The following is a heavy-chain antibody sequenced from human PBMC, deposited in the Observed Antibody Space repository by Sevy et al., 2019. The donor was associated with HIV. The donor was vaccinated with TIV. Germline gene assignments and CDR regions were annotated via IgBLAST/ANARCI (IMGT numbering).Heavy chain of an antibody. Sequence: GGSLRLSCAASGFTFSNYGMHWVSQAPGKGLEWVALIWYDGSTKYYADSVKGRFSISRDNSKNTLYLQMNSLRAEDTAVYYCAREGGVVVAATYFDFWGQGTLVTVSS. CDR2: IWYDGSTK. CDR3: AREGGVVVAATYFDF. D-gene: IGHD2-15*01. CDR1: GFTFSNYG. V-gene: IGHV3-33*01. J-gene: IGHJ4*02.